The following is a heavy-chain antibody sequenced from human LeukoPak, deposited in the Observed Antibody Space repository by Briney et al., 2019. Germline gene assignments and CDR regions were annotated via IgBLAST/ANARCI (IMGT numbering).Heavy chain of an antibody. CDR3: ARDLSVAGTGGSDY. J-gene: IGHJ4*02. D-gene: IGHD6-19*01. V-gene: IGHV4-34*01. Sequence: SETLSLTCAVYGGSFSGYYWSWIRQPPGKGLEWIGEINHSGSTNYNPSLKSRVTISVDTSKNQFSLKLSSVTAADTAVYYCARDLSVAGTGGSDYWGQGTLVTVSP. CDR2: INHSGST. CDR1: GGSFSGYY.